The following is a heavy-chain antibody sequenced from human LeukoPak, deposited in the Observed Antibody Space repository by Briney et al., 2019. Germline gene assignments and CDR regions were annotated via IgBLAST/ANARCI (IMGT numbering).Heavy chain of an antibody. CDR1: GFFFKNFA. CDR3: AKDPRWERLLGDYLEH. Sequence: GGSLRLSCVPSGFFFKNFAMTCVRPAPEGGLEWVSAIISDVGAAQYAESVRGRFSLSRNTSKKTLFLQIDKLRTEETGIYFCAKDPRWERLLGDYLEHWGQGIVVTVSS. CDR2: IISDVGAA. D-gene: IGHD3-16*01. V-gene: IGHV3-23*01. J-gene: IGHJ1*01.